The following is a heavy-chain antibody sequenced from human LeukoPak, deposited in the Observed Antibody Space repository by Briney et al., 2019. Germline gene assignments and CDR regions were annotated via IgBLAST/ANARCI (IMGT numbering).Heavy chain of an antibody. Sequence: SETLSLTCTVFGGSISTYYWTWIRQPPGKGLEWIGYNHYTGSTNHNPSLKSRVTMSVDTSKNQFSLKLSSVTAADTAVYYCARGRSGGDWFDSWGQGTLVTVSS. J-gene: IGHJ5*01. CDR3: ARGRSGGDWFDS. CDR1: GGSISTYY. V-gene: IGHV4-59*01. D-gene: IGHD3-10*01. CDR2: NHYTGST.